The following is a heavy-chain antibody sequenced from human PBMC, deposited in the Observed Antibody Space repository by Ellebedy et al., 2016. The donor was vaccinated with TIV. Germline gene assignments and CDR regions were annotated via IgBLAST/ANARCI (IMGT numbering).Heavy chain of an antibody. CDR2: IYYSGST. Sequence: MPSETLSLTCTVSGGSISSYYWSWIRQPPGKGLEWIGYIYYSGSTNYNPSLKSRVTISVDTSKNQFSLKLSSVTAADTAVYYCARGYRSSWSFDYWGQGTLVTVSS. J-gene: IGHJ4*02. CDR3: ARGYRSSWSFDY. D-gene: IGHD6-13*01. CDR1: GGSISSYY. V-gene: IGHV4-59*01.